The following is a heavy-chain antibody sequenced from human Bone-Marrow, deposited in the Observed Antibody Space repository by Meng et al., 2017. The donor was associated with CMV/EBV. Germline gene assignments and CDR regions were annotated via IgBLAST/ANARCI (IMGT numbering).Heavy chain of an antibody. D-gene: IGHD6-6*01. CDR2: IYYSGRT. J-gene: IGHJ6*02. CDR3: ARTYSSSSYYYYGMDV. V-gene: IGHV4-39*07. CDR1: GDSISSSSYY. Sequence: SETLSLTCTVSGDSISSSSYYWGWIRQPPGEGLEWIGNIYYSGRTDYNPSLKSRVTISVDTSKNQFSLKLSSVTAADTAVYYCARTYSSSSYYYYGMDVWGQGTTVTVSS.